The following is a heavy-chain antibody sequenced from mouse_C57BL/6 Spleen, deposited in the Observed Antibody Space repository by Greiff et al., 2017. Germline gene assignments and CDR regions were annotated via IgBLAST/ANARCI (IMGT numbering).Heavy chain of an antibody. CDR1: GYTFTDYY. V-gene: IGHV1-26*01. D-gene: IGHD1-1*01. CDR2: INPNNGGT. CDR3: ARYGYYGSSGYFDV. Sequence: EVQLQQSGPELVKPGASVKISCKASGYTFTDYYMNWVKQSHGKSLEWIGDINPNNGGTSYNQKFKGKATLTVDKSSITAYMELRSLTSEDSAVYYCARYGYYGSSGYFDVWGTGTTVTVSS. J-gene: IGHJ1*03.